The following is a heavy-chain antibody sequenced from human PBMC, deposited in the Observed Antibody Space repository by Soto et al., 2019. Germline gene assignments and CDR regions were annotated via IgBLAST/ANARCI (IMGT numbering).Heavy chain of an antibody. CDR3: AKIAGYFDY. CDR1: GFTFINTG. V-gene: IGHV3-23*01. Sequence: GGSLRLSCAVSGFTFINTGISWVRQAPGQGLEWVSAITGNGDTTYYADSVKGRFTISRDNSKSTLYLQMNSLRAEDTAVYYCAKIAGYFDYWGQGTLVTVSS. J-gene: IGHJ4*02. D-gene: IGHD3-22*01. CDR2: ITGNGDTT.